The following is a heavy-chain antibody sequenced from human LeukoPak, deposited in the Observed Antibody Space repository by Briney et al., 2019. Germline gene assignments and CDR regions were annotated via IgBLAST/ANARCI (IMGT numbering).Heavy chain of an antibody. V-gene: IGHV1-58*01. J-gene: IGHJ4*02. CDR1: GFTFTSSA. CDR2: IVVGSGNT. D-gene: IGHD3-22*01. Sequence: TSVKVSCKASGFTFTSSAVQWVRQARGQRLEWIGWIVVGSGNTNYAQKFQERVTITRDMSTSTAYMELSSLRSEDTAVYYCAADHLHYDSSGSKENWGQGTLVTVSS. CDR3: AADHLHYDSSGSKEN.